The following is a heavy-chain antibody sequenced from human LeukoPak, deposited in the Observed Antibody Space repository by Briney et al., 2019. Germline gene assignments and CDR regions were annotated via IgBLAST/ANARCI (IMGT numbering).Heavy chain of an antibody. D-gene: IGHD1-14*01. CDR1: GYTFTAFY. CDR3: AREAGDNAYDF. J-gene: IGHJ3*01. Sequence: ASVKFSCKASGYTFTAFYFHWVRQAPGQGLECMGWINPNNGDTRYAQNFQGRVTMTRDTSITTVYLELSSLRSDDTAIYYCAREAGDNAYDFWGPGTMVTVSS. CDR2: INPNNGDT. V-gene: IGHV1-2*02.